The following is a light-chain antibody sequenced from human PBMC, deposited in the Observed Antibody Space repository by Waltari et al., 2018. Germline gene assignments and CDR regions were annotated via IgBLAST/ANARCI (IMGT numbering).Light chain of an antibody. CDR3: MQVTHWPHT. Sequence: VMTQSPLSLPGTLGQPASISCRSSQILVHSDGNTYLEWFQQRPGQSPRRLIYKVSNRDSGIPDRFSGSGSGTDFTLKISRVEAEDVGLYYCMQVTHWPHTFGQGTSLEI. J-gene: IGKJ2*01. V-gene: IGKV2-30*02. CDR1: QILVHSDGNTY. CDR2: KVS.